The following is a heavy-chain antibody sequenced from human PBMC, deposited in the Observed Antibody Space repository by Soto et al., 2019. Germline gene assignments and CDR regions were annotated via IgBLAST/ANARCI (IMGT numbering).Heavy chain of an antibody. CDR2: ISAYNGNT. D-gene: IGHD1-26*01. V-gene: IGHV1-18*01. J-gene: IGHJ4*02. CDR1: GYTFTSYG. CDR3: ARQAPFSGSYHPFDY. Sequence: GASVKVSCKASGYTFTSYGISWVRQAPGQGLEWMGWISAYNGNTNYAQKLQGRVTMTTDTSTSTAYMELRSLRSDDTAVYYCARQAPFSGSYHPFDYWGQGTLVTVSS.